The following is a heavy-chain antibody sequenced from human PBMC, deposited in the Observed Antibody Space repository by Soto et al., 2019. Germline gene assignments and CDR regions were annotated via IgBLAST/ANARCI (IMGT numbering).Heavy chain of an antibody. J-gene: IGHJ4*02. CDR2: IYTSGST. V-gene: IGHV4-4*07. CDR3: ARAERSSGGLDY. D-gene: IGHD6-6*01. CDR1: GGSISSYY. Sequence: SETLSLTCTVSGGSISSYYWSWIRQPAGKGLEWIGRIYTSGSTNYSPSLKSRVTMSVDTSKNQISLKLSSVAAADTAVYYCARAERSSGGLDYWGQGTLVTVSS.